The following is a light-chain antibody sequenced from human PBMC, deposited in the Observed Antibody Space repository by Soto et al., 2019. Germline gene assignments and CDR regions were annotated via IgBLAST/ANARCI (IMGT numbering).Light chain of an antibody. CDR3: SSYTSSSNSVV. J-gene: IGLJ2*01. Sequence: QSALTQPASVSGSPGQSITISCTGTSSDVGGYNYVSWYQQHPGKAPKLMIYEVSNRPSGVSNRFSGSKSGNTASLTISGLHAEDEDDYYCSSYTSSSNSVVFGGGTKLTVL. CDR2: EVS. V-gene: IGLV2-14*01. CDR1: SSDVGGYNY.